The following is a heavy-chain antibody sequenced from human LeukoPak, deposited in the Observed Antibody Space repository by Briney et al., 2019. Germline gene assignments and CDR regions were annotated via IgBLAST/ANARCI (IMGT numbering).Heavy chain of an antibody. CDR2: ISSSGSNI. CDR1: GFTFSSYE. CDR3: TTPYYYDSSGYY. V-gene: IGHV3-48*03. D-gene: IGHD3-22*01. J-gene: IGHJ4*02. Sequence: PGGSLRLSCAASGFTFSSYEMNWVRQAPGKGLEWVSYISSSGSNIFYADSVKGRFTISRDNAKNSLYLQVNSLRAEDTAVYYCTTPYYYDSSGYYWGQGTLVTVSS.